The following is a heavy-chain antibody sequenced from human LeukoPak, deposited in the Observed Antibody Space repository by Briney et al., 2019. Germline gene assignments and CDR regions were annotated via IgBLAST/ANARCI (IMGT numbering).Heavy chain of an antibody. V-gene: IGHV4-39*01. CDR1: GGSISSSSYY. J-gene: IGHJ6*03. CDR2: IYHSGST. D-gene: IGHD6-13*01. Sequence: PSETLSLTCTVSGGSISSSSYYWGWIRQPPGKGLEWIGSIYHSGSTYYNPSLKSRVTISVDTSKNQFSLKLSSVTAADTAVYYCARRAYSSSYMDVWGKGTTVTISS. CDR3: ARRAYSSSYMDV.